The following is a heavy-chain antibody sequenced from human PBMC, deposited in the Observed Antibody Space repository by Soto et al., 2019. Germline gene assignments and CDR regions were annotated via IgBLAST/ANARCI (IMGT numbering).Heavy chain of an antibody. CDR3: AREVAQGFDP. Sequence: SVKVRCKASGGTFSSYAISWVRQAPGQGLEWMGGIIPIFGTANYAQKFQGRVTITADESTSTAYMELSSLRSEDTAVYYCAREVAQGFDPWGPGTLLTVSS. D-gene: IGHD2-21*01. J-gene: IGHJ5*02. V-gene: IGHV1-69*13. CDR1: GGTFSSYA. CDR2: IIPIFGTA.